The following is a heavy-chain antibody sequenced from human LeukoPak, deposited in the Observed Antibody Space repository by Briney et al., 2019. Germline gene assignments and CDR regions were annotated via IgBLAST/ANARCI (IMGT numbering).Heavy chain of an antibody. CDR3: ARVKYRYDIVVVPAASNYYYGMDV. CDR2: ISAYNGNT. J-gene: IGHJ6*02. CDR1: GVTFSSYS. Sequence: GASVKVSCKASGVTFSSYSISWVRQAPGQGLEWMGWISAYNGNTNYAQKLQGRVTMTTDTSTSTAYMELRSLRSDDTAVYYCARVKYRYDIVVVPAASNYYYGMDVWGQGTTVTVSS. V-gene: IGHV1-18*01. D-gene: IGHD2-2*01.